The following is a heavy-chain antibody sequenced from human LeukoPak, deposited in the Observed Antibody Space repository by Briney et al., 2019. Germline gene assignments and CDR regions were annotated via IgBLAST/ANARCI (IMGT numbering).Heavy chain of an antibody. CDR2: ISGDGGST. J-gene: IGHJ4*02. CDR3: AKESGKFDY. CDR1: GFTFDDYA. Sequence: GGSLRLFCAASGFTFDDYAMHWVRQAPGKGLEWVSPISGDGGSTYYADSVKGRFTISRDNSKNSLYLQMNSLRSEDTAMYYCAKESGKFDYWGQGTLVAVSS. V-gene: IGHV3-43*02.